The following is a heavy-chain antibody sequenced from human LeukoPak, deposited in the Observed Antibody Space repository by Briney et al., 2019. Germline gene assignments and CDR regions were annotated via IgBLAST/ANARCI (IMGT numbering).Heavy chain of an antibody. CDR3: ASLGTTGTTGYY. Sequence: PGGSLRLSCAASGFTFSSYAMHWVRQAPGKGLEWVAVIWYDGSNKYYADSVKGRFTISRDNSKNTLYLQMNSLRAEDTAVYYCASLGTTGTTGYYWGQGTLVTVSS. CDR1: GFTFSSYA. CDR2: IWYDGSNK. D-gene: IGHD1-1*01. V-gene: IGHV3-33*08. J-gene: IGHJ4*02.